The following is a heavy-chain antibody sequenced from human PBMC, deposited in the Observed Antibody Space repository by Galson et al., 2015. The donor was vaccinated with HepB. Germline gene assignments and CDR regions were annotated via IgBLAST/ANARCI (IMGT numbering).Heavy chain of an antibody. CDR3: ARVGSSGWYIDY. Sequence: SLRLSCAASGFTFSSYWMSWVRQAPGKGLEWVANIKQDGSEKYYVDSVKGRFTISRDNAKNSLYLQMNSLRAEDTAVCYCARVGSSGWYIDYWGQGTLVTVSS. J-gene: IGHJ4*02. CDR1: GFTFSSYW. CDR2: IKQDGSEK. V-gene: IGHV3-7*03. D-gene: IGHD6-19*01.